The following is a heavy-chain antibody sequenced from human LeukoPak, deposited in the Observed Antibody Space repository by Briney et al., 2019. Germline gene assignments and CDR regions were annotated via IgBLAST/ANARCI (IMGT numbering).Heavy chain of an antibody. CDR3: AKADYGDY. D-gene: IGHD4/OR15-4a*01. CDR2: ISDSGDKT. J-gene: IGHJ4*02. Sequence: SGGSLRLSCAASGFTFSSYSMNWVRQAPGKGLEWVSVISDSGDKTLYADSVKGRFTISRDISKNTLYLQMNSLRAEDTAVYYCAKADYGDYWGQGTLVTVSS. V-gene: IGHV3-23*01. CDR1: GFTFSSYS.